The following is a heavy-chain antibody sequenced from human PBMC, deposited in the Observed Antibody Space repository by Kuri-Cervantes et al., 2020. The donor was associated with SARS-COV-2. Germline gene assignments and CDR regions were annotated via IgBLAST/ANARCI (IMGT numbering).Heavy chain of an antibody. CDR3: ARERSTLLSFDY. Sequence: ASVKVSCKASGDTFSTYSITWVRQAPGQGLEWMGWINPNSGGTNYEQKFQGRVTMTTDTSTSTAYMELRSLRSDDTAVYYCARERSTLLSFDYWGQGTLVTVSS. V-gene: IGHV1-18*01. D-gene: IGHD2-15*01. CDR1: GDTFSTYS. J-gene: IGHJ4*02. CDR2: INPNSGGT.